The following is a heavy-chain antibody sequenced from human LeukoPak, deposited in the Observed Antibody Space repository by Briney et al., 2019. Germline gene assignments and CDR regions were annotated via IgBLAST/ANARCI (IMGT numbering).Heavy chain of an antibody. CDR1: GFTFSSYS. CDR3: ARDSAAAGYFDY. J-gene: IGHJ4*02. V-gene: IGHV3-21*01. D-gene: IGHD6-13*01. Sequence: GGSLRLSCAASGFTFSSYSMNWVRQAPGKGLEWVSSISSSSSYIYYADSVKGRFTISRDNAKNSLYLQMNSLRAEDTAVNYCARDSAAAGYFDYWGQGTLVTVSS. CDR2: ISSSSSYI.